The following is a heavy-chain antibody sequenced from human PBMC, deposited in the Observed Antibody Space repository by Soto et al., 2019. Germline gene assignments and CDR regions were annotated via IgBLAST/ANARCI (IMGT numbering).Heavy chain of an antibody. V-gene: IGHV1-8*01. Sequence: ASVKVSCKASGYTFTSYDINWVRQATGQGLEWMGWMNPNSGNTGYAQKFQGRVTMTRNTSISTAYMELSSLRSEDTAVYYCARGPGPEDFWSGFSPKYGMDVWGQGTTVTVSS. J-gene: IGHJ6*02. CDR1: GYTFTSYD. D-gene: IGHD3-3*01. CDR2: MNPNSGNT. CDR3: ARGPGPEDFWSGFSPKYGMDV.